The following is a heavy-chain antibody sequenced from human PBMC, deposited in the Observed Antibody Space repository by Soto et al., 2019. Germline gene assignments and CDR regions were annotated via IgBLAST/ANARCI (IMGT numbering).Heavy chain of an antibody. D-gene: IGHD6-19*01. Sequence: QVQLVESGGGVVQPGRSLRLSCAASGFTFSSYGMHWVRQAPGKGLEWVAVISYDGRNKYYADSVKGRFTISRDNSKNTLYLQMNSLRAEDTAVYYCAKPRDSSGWVNLDYWGQGTLVTVSS. CDR2: ISYDGRNK. V-gene: IGHV3-30*18. CDR3: AKPRDSSGWVNLDY. CDR1: GFTFSSYG. J-gene: IGHJ4*02.